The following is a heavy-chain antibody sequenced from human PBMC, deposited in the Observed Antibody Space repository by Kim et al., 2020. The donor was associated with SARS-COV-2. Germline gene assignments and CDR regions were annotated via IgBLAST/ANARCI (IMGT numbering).Heavy chain of an antibody. J-gene: IGHJ4*02. Sequence: TMHYADSVRGRFTISRDDARNSLYRQMNSLRAEDTAIYYCVRDYSYAFDSWGQGVQVSVSS. D-gene: IGHD2-15*01. CDR3: VRDYSYAFDS. CDR2: TM. V-gene: IGHV3-48*03.